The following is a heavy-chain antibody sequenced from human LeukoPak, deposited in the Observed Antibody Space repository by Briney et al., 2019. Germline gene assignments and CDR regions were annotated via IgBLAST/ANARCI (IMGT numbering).Heavy chain of an antibody. CDR2: IRNRADGGTT. Sequence: GRSLRLFCTRSGLTFADNTTTWTRHAPEKGLECLGFIRNRADGGTTEFAASAKDTFTISRDDSKSIAYLHMNSLKIEDAGEYYCTRDPVMIEGVWGQGTTVIVSS. CDR3: TRDPVMIEGV. V-gene: IGHV3-49*03. D-gene: IGHD3-16*01. J-gene: IGHJ6*02. CDR1: GLTFADNT.